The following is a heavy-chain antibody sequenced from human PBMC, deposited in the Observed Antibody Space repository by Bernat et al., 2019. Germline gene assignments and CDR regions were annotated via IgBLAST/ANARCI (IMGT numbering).Heavy chain of an antibody. J-gene: IGHJ6*02. V-gene: IGHV3-9*01. CDR2: ICWNSGSI. CDR1: GFTFDDYA. D-gene: IGHD6-13*01. Sequence: EVQLVESGGGLLQPGRSLRLSCAAPGFTFDDYAMHWVRQAPGKGLEWVSGICWNSGSIGYAESVKGRFTISSDNAKSSLYLQMNSLRAEDTALYYCAKEAAAGTDHYYYYGMDVWGQGTMVTVSS. CDR3: AKEAAAGTDHYYYYGMDV.